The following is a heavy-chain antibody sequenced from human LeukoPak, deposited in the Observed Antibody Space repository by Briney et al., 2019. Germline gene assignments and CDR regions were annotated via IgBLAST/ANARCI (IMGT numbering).Heavy chain of an antibody. CDR3: AKDTYYYGSGSYPPNYYYYGMDV. Sequence: GGSLRLSCAASGFTFDDYAMHWVRQAPGKGLEWASGISWNSGSIGYADSVKGRFTISRDNAKNSLYLQMNSLRAEDTALYYCAKDTYYYGSGSYPPNYYYYGMDVWGQGTTVTVSS. CDR2: ISWNSGSI. J-gene: IGHJ6*02. D-gene: IGHD3-10*01. CDR1: GFTFDDYA. V-gene: IGHV3-9*01.